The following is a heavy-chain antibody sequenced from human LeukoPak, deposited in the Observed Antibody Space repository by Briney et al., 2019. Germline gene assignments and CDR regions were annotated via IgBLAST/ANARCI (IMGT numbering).Heavy chain of an antibody. V-gene: IGHV4-39*01. CDR1: GGSISSSSYY. Sequence: PSETLSLTCTVSGGSISSSSYYWGWIRQPLGKGLEWIGSIYYSGSTYYNPSLKSRVTISVDTSKNQFALRLSSVTAADTAVYYCARRFIVVVPAAPYNWFDPWGQGTLVTVSS. J-gene: IGHJ5*02. CDR3: ARRFIVVVPAAPYNWFDP. D-gene: IGHD2-2*01. CDR2: IYYSGST.